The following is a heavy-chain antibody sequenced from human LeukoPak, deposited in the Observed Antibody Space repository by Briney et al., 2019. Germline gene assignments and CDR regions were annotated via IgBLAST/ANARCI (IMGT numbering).Heavy chain of an antibody. J-gene: IGHJ6*02. CDR3: ARGLQQLVPSLYYYYGMDV. CDR1: GFTFSSYW. D-gene: IGHD6-13*01. Sequence: GGSLRLSCAASGFTFSSYWMHWVRQAPGKGLVWVSRINSDGSSTSYADSVKGRFTISRDNAKNTLYLQMNSLRAEDTAVYYCARGLQQLVPSLYYYYGMDVWAKGPRSPSP. V-gene: IGHV3-74*01. CDR2: INSDGSST.